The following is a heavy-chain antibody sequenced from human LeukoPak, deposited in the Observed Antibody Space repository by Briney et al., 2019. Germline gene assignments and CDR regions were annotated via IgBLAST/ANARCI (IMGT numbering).Heavy chain of an antibody. Sequence: GGSLRLSCAASGFTVSSNYMSWVRQAPGKGLERVSVIYSGGSTYYADSVKGRFTISRDNSKNTLYLQMNSLRAEDTAVYYCARDFTYYYDSSGSYYYYGMDVWGQGTTVTVSS. V-gene: IGHV3-66*01. CDR1: GFTVSSNY. CDR2: IYSGGST. D-gene: IGHD3-22*01. CDR3: ARDFTYYYDSSGSYYYYGMDV. J-gene: IGHJ6*02.